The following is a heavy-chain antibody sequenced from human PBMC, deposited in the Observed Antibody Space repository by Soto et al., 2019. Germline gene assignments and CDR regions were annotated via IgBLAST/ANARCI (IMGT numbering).Heavy chain of an antibody. CDR3: ASASGEDWDMVRGGYYYYGMEV. CDR2: IIPIFGTA. V-gene: IGHV1-69*13. Sequence: SVKVSCKASGGTFSSYAISWVRQAPGQGLEWMGGIIPIFGTANYAQKFQGRVTITADESTSTAYMELSSLRSEDTAVYYCASASGEDWDMVRGGYYYYGMEVWGKGPTVTVSS. J-gene: IGHJ6*04. D-gene: IGHD3-10*01. CDR1: GGTFSSYA.